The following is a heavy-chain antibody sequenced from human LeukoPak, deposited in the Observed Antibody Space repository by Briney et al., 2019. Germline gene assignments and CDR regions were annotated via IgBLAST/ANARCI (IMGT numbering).Heavy chain of an antibody. D-gene: IGHD5-18*01. V-gene: IGHV5-51*01. CDR3: ARQRLPYAFDI. Sequence: GESLKISCQGSGYSFTSYWIGWVRQMPGKGLEWMGIIYPGDSDTRYSPSFQGQVTISADKSISTAYLQWSSLKASVTAMYYCARQRLPYAFDIWGQGTMVTVSS. CDR1: GYSFTSYW. J-gene: IGHJ3*02. CDR2: IYPGDSDT.